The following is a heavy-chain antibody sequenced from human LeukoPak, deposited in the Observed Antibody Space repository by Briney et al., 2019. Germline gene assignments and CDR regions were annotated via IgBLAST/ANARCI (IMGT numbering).Heavy chain of an antibody. CDR2: IYWDDDK. V-gene: IGHV2-5*02. D-gene: IGHD3-10*01. CDR1: GFSLSTSGVG. CDR3: AHTLYYYGSGSGNYFDY. J-gene: IGHJ4*02. Sequence: SGPTLVKPTQTLTLTCTFSGFSLSTSGVGVGWIRQPPGKALEWFALIYWDDDKRYSPSLKSRLTITKDTSKNQVVLTMTNMDPVDTATYYCAHTLYYYGSGSGNYFDYWGQGTLVTVSS.